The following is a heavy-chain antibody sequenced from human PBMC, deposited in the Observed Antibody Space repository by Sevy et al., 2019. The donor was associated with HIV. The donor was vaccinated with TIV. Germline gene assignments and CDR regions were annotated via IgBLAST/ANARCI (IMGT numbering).Heavy chain of an antibody. CDR2: TYYRSKWYN. CDR3: ARDDWAKSYYYYGMDV. CDR1: GDSVSSNSAA. V-gene: IGHV6-1*01. D-gene: IGHD2-21*01. J-gene: IGHJ6*02. Sequence: SQTLSLTCAISGDSVSSNSAAWNWIRQSPSRGLEWLGRTYYRSKWYNDYAVSVKSRITINPDTSKNQFYLRLNAVTPEDTAVYYCARDDWAKSYYYYGMDVWGQGTTVTVSS.